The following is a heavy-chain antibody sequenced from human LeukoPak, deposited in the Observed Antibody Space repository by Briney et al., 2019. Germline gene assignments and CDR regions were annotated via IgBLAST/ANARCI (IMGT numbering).Heavy chain of an antibody. J-gene: IGHJ4*02. CDR3: AGKDGYNLDY. CDR2: IYSGVST. V-gene: IGHV3-53*01. Sequence: GGSLRLSCAASGFTVSRNYLTWVRPAPGKGLAWVSLIYSGVSTYYADSVKGRFTISRDKSKNTLYLQMNILRPEDTAVYYCAGKDGYNLDYWGQGTLVTVSS. D-gene: IGHD5-24*01. CDR1: GFTVSRNY.